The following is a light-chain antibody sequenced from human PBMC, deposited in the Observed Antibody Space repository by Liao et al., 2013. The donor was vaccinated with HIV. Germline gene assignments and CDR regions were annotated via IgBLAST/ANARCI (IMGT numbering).Light chain of an antibody. J-gene: IGLJ1*01. CDR1: NIGSKS. Sequence: SYELTQPPSVSVAPGKTARITCGGNNIGSKSVHWYQQRPGQAPVVVIYYNSDRPSGIPERFSGSNSGNTATLTISRVEAGDEADYYCQVWDDSSDHQGVFGTGTKVTVL. V-gene: IGLV3-21*04. CDR3: QVWDDSSDHQGV. CDR2: YNS.